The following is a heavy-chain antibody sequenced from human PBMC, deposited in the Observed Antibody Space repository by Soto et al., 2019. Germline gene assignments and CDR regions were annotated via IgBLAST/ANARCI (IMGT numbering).Heavy chain of an antibody. CDR1: GYTFTSYG. Sequence: GASVKVSCKASGYTFTSYGISWVRQAPGQGLEWMGWISAYNGNTNYAQKLQGRVTMTTDTSTSTAYMELSSLRSEDTAVYYCASPEGGYYDSSGYLALDIWGQGTMVTVSS. D-gene: IGHD3-22*01. CDR3: ASPEGGYYDSSGYLALDI. J-gene: IGHJ3*02. CDR2: ISAYNGNT. V-gene: IGHV1-18*01.